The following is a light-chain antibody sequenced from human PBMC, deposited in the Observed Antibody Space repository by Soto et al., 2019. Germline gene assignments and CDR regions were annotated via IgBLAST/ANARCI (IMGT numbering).Light chain of an antibody. CDR3: SSYTSIGTYV. CDR1: SSDVGNYKY. J-gene: IGLJ1*01. Sequence: QSALTQPASVSGSPGQSITISCTGTSSDVGNYKYVSWYQQHPGKAPKLMIYDVTNRPSGVSNRFSGSKSGNTASLTISGLQAEDETDYYCSSYTSIGTYVFGTGTKLTVL. V-gene: IGLV2-14*03. CDR2: DVT.